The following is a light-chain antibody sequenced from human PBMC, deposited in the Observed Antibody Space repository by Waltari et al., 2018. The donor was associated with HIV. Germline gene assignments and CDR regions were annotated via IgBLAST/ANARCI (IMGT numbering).Light chain of an antibody. CDR2: LGS. Sequence: DIVMTQSPLSLPVTPGEPASISCRSSQSLLHSNGYNYLDWYLQKPGQSQQLLIYLGSNRATGVPHRFSGSGSGTDFTLKVSRVEAEDVGIYYCMQTLQTPITFGQGTRLEIK. V-gene: IGKV2-28*01. CDR3: MQTLQTPIT. J-gene: IGKJ5*01. CDR1: QSLLHSNGYNY.